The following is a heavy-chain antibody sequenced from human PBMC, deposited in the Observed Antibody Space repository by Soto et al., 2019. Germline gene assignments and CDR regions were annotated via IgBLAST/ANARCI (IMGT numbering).Heavy chain of an antibody. D-gene: IGHD2-2*01. CDR2: IPSIGANR. V-gene: IGHV3-23*01. Sequence: GGSLRLSCAASGFTFSTYAMSWVRQAPGKGLEWVSAIPSIGANRYYVDSVKGRFTISRDNSKNTLYLHMNSLRAEDSAVYYCAKSDCSGTSCPFDSWGQGTLVTVSS. J-gene: IGHJ4*02. CDR1: GFTFSTYA. CDR3: AKSDCSGTSCPFDS.